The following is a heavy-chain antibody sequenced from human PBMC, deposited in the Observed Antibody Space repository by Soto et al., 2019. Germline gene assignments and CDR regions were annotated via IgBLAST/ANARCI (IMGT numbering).Heavy chain of an antibody. CDR1: GGSFSGYY. Sequence: SETLSLTCVVYGGSFSGYYWSWIRQPPGKGLEWIGEIHHSGSTNYNPSLKSRVTIPVDMSKNQFSLKLSSVTAADTAVYYCARDPVGYYMDVWGKGTTVTVSS. J-gene: IGHJ6*03. CDR3: ARDPVGYYMDV. V-gene: IGHV4-34*01. CDR2: IHHSGST.